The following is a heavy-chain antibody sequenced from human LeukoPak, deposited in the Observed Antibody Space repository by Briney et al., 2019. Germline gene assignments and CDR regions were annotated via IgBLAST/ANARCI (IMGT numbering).Heavy chain of an antibody. CDR1: GGSISSGSYY. CDR3: ARVNPYCSGGSCSYYFDY. D-gene: IGHD2-15*01. V-gene: IGHV4-61*02. Sequence: PSEXLSLTCTVSGGSISSGSYYWRWVRQPAGTGLEWIGRIYTSGSTNCNPSLKSRVTISVDTSKNQFSLKLSSVTAADTAVYYCARVNPYCSGGSCSYYFDYWGQGTLVTVSS. CDR2: IYTSGST. J-gene: IGHJ4*02.